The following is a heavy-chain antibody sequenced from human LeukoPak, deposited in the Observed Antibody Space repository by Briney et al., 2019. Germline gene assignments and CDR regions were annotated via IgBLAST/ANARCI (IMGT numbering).Heavy chain of an antibody. Sequence: PSETLSLTCTVSGGSISSGDYYWSWIRQPPGKGLEWIGYIYYSGSTNYNPSLKSRVTISVDTSKNQFSLKLSSVTAADTAVYYCARDPNYGDYGFDYWGQGTLVTVSS. CDR1: GGSISSGDYY. V-gene: IGHV4-61*08. CDR2: IYYSGST. D-gene: IGHD4-17*01. CDR3: ARDPNYGDYGFDY. J-gene: IGHJ4*02.